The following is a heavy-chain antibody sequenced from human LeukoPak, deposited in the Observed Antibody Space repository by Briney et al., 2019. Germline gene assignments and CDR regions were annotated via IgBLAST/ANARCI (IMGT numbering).Heavy chain of an antibody. Sequence: PSETLSLTCTVSGGSISSYYWSWIRQPPGKGLEWIGYIYYSGSTKYNPSLKSRVTISVDTSKCQFSLKLSSVTVADTAVYYCARAPRHWGQGTLVTVSS. CDR1: GGSISSYY. CDR3: ARAPRH. CDR2: IYYSGST. J-gene: IGHJ4*02. V-gene: IGHV4-59*01.